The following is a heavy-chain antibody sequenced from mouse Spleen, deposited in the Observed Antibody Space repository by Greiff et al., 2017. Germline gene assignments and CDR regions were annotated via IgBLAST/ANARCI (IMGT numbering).Heavy chain of an antibody. V-gene: IGHV2-2*01. CDR3: ATHYYGSSYVGFYYAMDY. CDR2: IWSGGST. D-gene: IGHD1-1*01. J-gene: IGHJ4*01. CDR1: GFSLTSYG. Sequence: VQVVESGPGLVQPSQSLSITCTVSGFSLTSYGVHWVRPSPGKGLEWLGVIWSGGSTDYNAAFISRLSISKDNSKSQVFFKMNSLQADDTAIYYCATHYYGSSYVGFYYAMDYWGQGTSVTVSS.